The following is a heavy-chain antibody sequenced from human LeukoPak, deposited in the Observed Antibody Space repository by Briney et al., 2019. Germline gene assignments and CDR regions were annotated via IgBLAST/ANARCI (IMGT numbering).Heavy chain of an antibody. V-gene: IGHV4-34*01. D-gene: IGHD5-12*01. J-gene: IGHJ2*01. CDR3: ARALVRATMVWYFDL. CDR1: GGSFSGYY. Sequence: SETLSLTCAVYGGSFSGYYWSWIRQPPGKGLEWIGEISHSGSTNYSPSLKSRVTISVDTSKNQFSLNLSSVTAADTAVYYCARALVRATMVWYFDLWGRGTLVTVSS. CDR2: ISHSGST.